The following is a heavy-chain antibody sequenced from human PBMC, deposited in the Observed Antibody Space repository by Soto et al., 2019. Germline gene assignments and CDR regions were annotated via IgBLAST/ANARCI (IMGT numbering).Heavy chain of an antibody. V-gene: IGHV3-48*04. J-gene: IGHJ3*02. Sequence: GGSLRLSCAASGFTFSSYSMNWVRQAPGKGLEWVSYISSSSSSTIYYADSVKGRFTISRDNAKNSLYLQMNSLRAEDTAVYYCARSGDWGPSGDAFDIWGQGTMVTVSS. CDR3: ARSGDWGPSGDAFDI. CDR2: ISSSSSSTI. CDR1: GFTFSSYS. D-gene: IGHD7-27*01.